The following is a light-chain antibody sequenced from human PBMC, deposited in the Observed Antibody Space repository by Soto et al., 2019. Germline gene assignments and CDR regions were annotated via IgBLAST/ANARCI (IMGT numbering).Light chain of an antibody. CDR3: QKYGSSPKT. CDR1: QSVSNNY. Sequence: EIVLTQSPGTLSLSPGERATLSCRASQSVSNNYLAWYQQKPGQAPRLLIYGASARALGIPARFSGSGSGTDFTLTISRLEPEDFAVYYCQKYGSSPKTFGQGTKVDIK. V-gene: IGKV3-20*01. J-gene: IGKJ1*01. CDR2: GAS.